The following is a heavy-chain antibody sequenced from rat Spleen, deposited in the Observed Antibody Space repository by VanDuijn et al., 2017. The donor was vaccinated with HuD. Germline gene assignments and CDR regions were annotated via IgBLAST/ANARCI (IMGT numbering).Heavy chain of an antibody. CDR3: TRDYYDGTYYYYFDY. V-gene: IGHV5-27*01. CDR2: ISPSGGST. J-gene: IGHJ2*01. Sequence: EVQLVESGGGLVQPGRSLKLSCAASGFTFSNYDMAWVRQAPTKGLEWVASISPSGGSTYYRDSVKGRFTISRDNAKSTLYLQMNSLRSEDTATYYCTRDYYDGTYYYYFDYWGQGVMVTVSS. CDR1: GFTFSNYD. D-gene: IGHD1-12*02.